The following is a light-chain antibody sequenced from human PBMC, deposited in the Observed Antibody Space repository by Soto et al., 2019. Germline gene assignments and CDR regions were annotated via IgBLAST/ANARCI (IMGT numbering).Light chain of an antibody. CDR2: WAS. J-gene: IGKJ1*01. V-gene: IGKV4-1*01. CDR1: QSVLYNSNNKNY. Sequence: DIVMTQSPNSLGVSLGERATINCKSSQSVLYNSNNKNYLAWYQKKPGQPPKLLISWASTRESGVPDRFSGSGSGTHFTLTISSLLAEDVAVYYCQQYYSTPPTFGQGTKVDIK. CDR3: QQYYSTPPT.